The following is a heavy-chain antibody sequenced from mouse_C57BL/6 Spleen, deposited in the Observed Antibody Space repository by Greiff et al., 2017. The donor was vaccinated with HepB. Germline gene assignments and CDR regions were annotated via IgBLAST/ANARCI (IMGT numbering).Heavy chain of an antibody. CDR3: ARSNGYYLRGYFDY. J-gene: IGHJ2*01. V-gene: IGHV3-6*01. CDR1: GYSITSGYY. CDR2: ISYDGSN. D-gene: IGHD2-3*01. Sequence: VQLQQSGPGLVKPSQSLSLTCSVTGYSITSGYYWNWIRQFPGNKLEWMGYISYDGSNNYNPSLKNRISITRDTSKNQFFLKLNSVTTEDTATYYCARSNGYYLRGYFDYWGQGTTLTVSS.